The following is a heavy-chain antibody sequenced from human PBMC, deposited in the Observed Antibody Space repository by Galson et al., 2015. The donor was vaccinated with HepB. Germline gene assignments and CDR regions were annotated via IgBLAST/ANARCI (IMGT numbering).Heavy chain of an antibody. CDR1: GFTFSSYA. J-gene: IGHJ4*02. D-gene: IGHD3-9*01. V-gene: IGHV3-30-3*01. CDR2: ISYDGSNK. Sequence: SLRLSCAVSGFTFSSYAMHWVRQAPGEGLEWVAVISYDGSNKYYADSVKGRFTISRDDSKNTLYLQMNSLRAEDTAVYYCARDRDVLRYFDWLPPLDYWGQGTLVTVSS. CDR3: ARDRDVLRYFDWLPPLDY.